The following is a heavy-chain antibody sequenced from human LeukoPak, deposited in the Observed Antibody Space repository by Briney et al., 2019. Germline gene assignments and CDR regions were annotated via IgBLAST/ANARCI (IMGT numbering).Heavy chain of an antibody. CDR2: ISGSGGST. V-gene: IGHV3-23*01. CDR3: AFGFGGYDIDY. CDR1: GFTFSSYA. D-gene: IGHD5-12*01. J-gene: IGHJ4*02. Sequence: GGSLRLSCAASGFTFSSYAMSWVRQAPGKGLEWGSAISGSGGSTYYADSVKGRFTISRDNSKNTLYLQMNSLRAEDTAVYYCAFGFGGYDIDYWGQGTLVTVSS.